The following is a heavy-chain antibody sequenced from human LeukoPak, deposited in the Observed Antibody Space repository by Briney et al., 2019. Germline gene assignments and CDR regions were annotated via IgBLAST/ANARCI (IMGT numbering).Heavy chain of an antibody. D-gene: IGHD4-17*01. Sequence: ASVKVSCKASGGTFSSYAISWVRQAPGQGLEWMGGIIPIFGTANYAQKFQGRVTITADESTSTAYMELSSLRSEDTAVYYCARDLRPGTTANWFDPWGQGTLVTVYS. V-gene: IGHV1-69*13. CDR3: ARDLRPGTTANWFDP. CDR2: IIPIFGTA. CDR1: GGTFSSYA. J-gene: IGHJ5*02.